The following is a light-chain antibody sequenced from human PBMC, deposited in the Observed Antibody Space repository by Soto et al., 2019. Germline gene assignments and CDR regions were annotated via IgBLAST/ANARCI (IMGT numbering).Light chain of an antibody. CDR2: DAS. V-gene: IGKV3-11*01. J-gene: IGKJ5*01. CDR3: QQLNSYPSIT. CDR1: QNIGTY. Sequence: ETVLTQSPASLSLSPGERATLSCRASQNIGTYLAWYQQKPGQAPRLLIYDASNRATGIPARFSGSGSGTDFTLTISSLEPEDFATYYCQQLNSYPSITFGQGTRLEI.